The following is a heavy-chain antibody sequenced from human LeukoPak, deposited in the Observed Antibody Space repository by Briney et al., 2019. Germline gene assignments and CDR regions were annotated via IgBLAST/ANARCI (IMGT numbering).Heavy chain of an antibody. D-gene: IGHD6-13*01. Sequence: SVKVSCKASGYTFTSYYMHWVRQAPGQGLEWMGRIIPIFGTANYAQKFQGRVTITTDESTSTAYMELSSLRSEDTAVYYCARETRAAAVVSYYYMDVWGKGTTVTVSS. J-gene: IGHJ6*03. V-gene: IGHV1-69*05. CDR1: GYTFTSYY. CDR2: IIPIFGTA. CDR3: ARETRAAAVVSYYYMDV.